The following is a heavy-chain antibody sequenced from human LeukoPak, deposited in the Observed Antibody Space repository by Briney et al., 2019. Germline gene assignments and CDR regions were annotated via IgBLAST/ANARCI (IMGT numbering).Heavy chain of an antibody. V-gene: IGHV1-18*01. CDR2: ISAYNSNT. CDR3: ARLFGFWSGYLHDAFDI. D-gene: IGHD3-3*01. Sequence: GASVKVSCKASGYTFTSYGINWVRQAPGQGLEWMGWISAYNSNTHYAQKLQGRVTMTTDTSTSTAYMELSSLRSEDTAVYYCARLFGFWSGYLHDAFDIWGQGTMVTVSS. J-gene: IGHJ3*02. CDR1: GYTFTSYG.